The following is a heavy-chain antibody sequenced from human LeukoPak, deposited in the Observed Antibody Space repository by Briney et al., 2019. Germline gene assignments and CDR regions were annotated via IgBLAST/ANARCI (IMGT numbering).Heavy chain of an antibody. CDR3: AKCLRLELPNYYYGMDV. J-gene: IGHJ6*02. V-gene: IGHV3-23*01. CDR2: IRGSGGST. CDR1: GFTFSSSA. D-gene: IGHD1-7*01. Sequence: PGGSLRLSCAASGFTFSSSAMNWVRQAPGKGLEWVSGIRGSGGSTYYADSVKGRFTISRDNSKNTLFLQMNSLRAEDTAVYYCAKCLRLELPNYYYGMDVWGQGTTVTVSS.